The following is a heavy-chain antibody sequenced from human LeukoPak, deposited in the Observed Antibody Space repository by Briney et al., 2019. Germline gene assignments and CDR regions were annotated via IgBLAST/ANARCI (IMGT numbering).Heavy chain of an antibody. J-gene: IGHJ3*02. CDR3: AREVVGATPPAFDI. CDR2: INHSGST. Sequence: SETLSLTCAVSGGSFSGYYWSWIRQPPGKGLEWIGEINHSGSTNYNPSLKSRVTISVDTSKNQFSLKLSSVTAADTAVYYCAREVVGATPPAFDIWGQGTMVTASS. V-gene: IGHV4-34*01. D-gene: IGHD1-26*01. CDR1: GGSFSGYY.